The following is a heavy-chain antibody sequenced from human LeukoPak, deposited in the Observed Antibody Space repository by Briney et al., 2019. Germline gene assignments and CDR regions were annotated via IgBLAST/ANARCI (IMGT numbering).Heavy chain of an antibody. V-gene: IGHV3-15*01. CDR1: GFTFSSYS. CDR2: IKSKTDGGTT. J-gene: IGHJ4*02. CDR3: TTGLMATKWIGGDY. Sequence: GGSLRLSCAASGFTFSSYSMNWVRQAPGKGLEWVGRIKSKTDGGTTDYAAPVKGRFTISRDDSKNTLYLQMNSLKTEDTAVYYCTTGLMATKWIGGDYWGQGTLVTVSS. D-gene: IGHD5-24*01.